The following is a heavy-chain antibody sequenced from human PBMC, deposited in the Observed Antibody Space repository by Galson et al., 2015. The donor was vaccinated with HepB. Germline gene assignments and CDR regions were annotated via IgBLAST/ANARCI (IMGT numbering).Heavy chain of an antibody. D-gene: IGHD3-10*01. Sequence: SLRLSCAASGFTFSSYAMHWVRQAPGKGLEYVSAISSNGGSTYYADSVKGRFTISRDNSKNTLYLQMSSLRAEDTAVYYCVKGGITMVPGVIHIWGQGTLVTVSS. CDR3: VKGGITMVPGVIHI. V-gene: IGHV3-64D*06. J-gene: IGHJ4*02. CDR2: ISSNGGST. CDR1: GFTFSSYA.